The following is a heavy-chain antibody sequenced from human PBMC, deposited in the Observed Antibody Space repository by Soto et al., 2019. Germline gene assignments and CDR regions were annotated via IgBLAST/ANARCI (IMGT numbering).Heavy chain of an antibody. V-gene: IGHV1-18*01. D-gene: IGHD6-13*01. J-gene: IGHJ6*02. CDR1: GYTFTSYG. Sequence: ASVKVSCKASGYTFTSYGISWVRRAPGQGLEWIGWISAYNGNTNYAQKLQGRVTMTTDTSTSTAYMELRSLRSDDTAVYYCARDTQWAAGTHYYGMDVWGQGTTVTVSS. CDR2: ISAYNGNT. CDR3: ARDTQWAAGTHYYGMDV.